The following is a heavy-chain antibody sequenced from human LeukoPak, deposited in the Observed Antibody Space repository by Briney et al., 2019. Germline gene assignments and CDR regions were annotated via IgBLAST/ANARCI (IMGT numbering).Heavy chain of an antibody. Sequence: GGSLRLSCKGSGFTFNFYTMNWVRQAPGKGLEWVSSISSSNAYIHYADSVKGRFTISRDNAKNSLFLQMNSLRGEDTAVYYCARDPSIKVRGVRIDYWGQGTLVTVSS. V-gene: IGHV3-21*01. D-gene: IGHD3-10*01. J-gene: IGHJ4*02. CDR2: ISSSNAYI. CDR1: GFTFNFYT. CDR3: ARDPSIKVRGVRIDY.